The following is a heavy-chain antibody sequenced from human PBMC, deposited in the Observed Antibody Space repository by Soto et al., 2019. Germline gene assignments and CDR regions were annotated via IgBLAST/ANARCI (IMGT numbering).Heavy chain of an antibody. CDR3: TRVEQWLYIAKY. CDR2: ISDDGSNK. Sequence: LRLSCAASGFTFSSFAMHWVRQAPGKGLEWVAVISDDGSNKYYADSVKGRFTISRDNSKNTLYLQMNSLRGGDTAVYSCTRVEQWLYIAKYWGQGTLVTVSS. V-gene: IGHV3-30*04. J-gene: IGHJ4*02. D-gene: IGHD6-19*01. CDR1: GFTFSSFA.